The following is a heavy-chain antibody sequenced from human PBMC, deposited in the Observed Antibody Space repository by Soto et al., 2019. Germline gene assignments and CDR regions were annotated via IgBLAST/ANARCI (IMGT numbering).Heavy chain of an antibody. CDR1: GGSISSGGYS. J-gene: IGHJ2*01. V-gene: IGHV4-31*03. CDR2: IYYSGST. CDR3: ASYDYSHYGVWYFDL. D-gene: IGHD4-4*01. Sequence: QVQLQEWGPGLVKPSQTLSLTCTVCGGSISSGGYSWSWIRLHPGKGLEWIGYIYYSGSTYYNPSLKSRVTISVDTSKNQFSLKLSSLTAADTAVYYCASYDYSHYGVWYFDLWGRGTLVTVSS.